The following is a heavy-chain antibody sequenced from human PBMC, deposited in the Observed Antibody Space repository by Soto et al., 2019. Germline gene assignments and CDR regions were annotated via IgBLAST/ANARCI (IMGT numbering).Heavy chain of an antibody. V-gene: IGHV4-30-2*01. D-gene: IGHD3-22*01. J-gene: IGHJ4*02. CDR3: ARGPTIDYYPGNGYYYFDS. CDR1: GGSISSGGYS. CDR2: IYHSGTT. Sequence: TLSLTCAVSGGSISSGGYSWSWIRQPPGKGLEWIGYIYHSGTTKYNPSLKSRVIISADTSQKQFSLKLTSVTAADTAVYYCARGPTIDYYPGNGYYYFDSWGQGTLVPVSS.